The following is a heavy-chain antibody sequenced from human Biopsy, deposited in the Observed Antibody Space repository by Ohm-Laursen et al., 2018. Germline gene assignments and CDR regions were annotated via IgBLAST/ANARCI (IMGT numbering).Heavy chain of an antibody. D-gene: IGHD3-16*01. J-gene: IGHJ6*02. V-gene: IGHV4-34*01. CDR2: INHRGST. CDR3: ARAVDYYDPYYYYGLDV. CDR1: GGSFSGYY. Sequence: GTLSLTCAVYGGSFSGYYWSWIRQPPGKGLEWIGEINHRGSTNYNPSFKSRVTISVDTSKNQFSLKLRSVTAADTAVYYCARAVDYYDPYYYYGLDVWGQGTTVTVSS.